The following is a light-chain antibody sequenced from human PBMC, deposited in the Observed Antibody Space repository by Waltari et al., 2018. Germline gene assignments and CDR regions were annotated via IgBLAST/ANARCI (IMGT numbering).Light chain of an antibody. V-gene: IGLV3-25*03. CDR2: KDS. Sequence: SYELTQPPSVSVSPGQTARITCSGDALPKHYAYCYQQKPGQAPVLVIYKDSERPSGIPERFSGSSSGTTVTLTISGVQAEDEADYYCQSADSSGTYSVVFGGGTKLTVL. CDR1: ALPKHY. CDR3: QSADSSGTYSVV. J-gene: IGLJ2*01.